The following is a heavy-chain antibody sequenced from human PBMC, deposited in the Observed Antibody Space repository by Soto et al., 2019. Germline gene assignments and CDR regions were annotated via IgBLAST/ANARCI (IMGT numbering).Heavy chain of an antibody. V-gene: IGHV4-4*02. CDR1: GVSISSGIW. D-gene: IGHD5-12*01. Sequence: QMKELGPGLVEPSGTLSLTCDVSGVSISSGIWCRWVRQPPGKGLEWIGEIFNSGSTKYKPSLKSRDTISVDNSKNRFSLRVTSVTAADTAFYSCAKDGPDGYNLGYWGQGTLVNVSS. J-gene: IGHJ4*02. CDR3: AKDGPDGYNLGY. CDR2: IFNSGST.